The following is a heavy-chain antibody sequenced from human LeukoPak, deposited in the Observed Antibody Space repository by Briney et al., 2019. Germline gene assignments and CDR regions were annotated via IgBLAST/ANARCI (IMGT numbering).Heavy chain of an antibody. V-gene: IGHV3-30*04. CDR1: GFTFSRFA. CDR2: ISYDGSNK. Sequence: GGSLRLSCAASGFTFSRFAMHWVRQAPGKGLEWVAIISYDGSNKYYADSVRGRFTISRDNSKNTLYLQMNSLRAEDTAVYYCARGAYCGGDCYRYYFDYWGQGTLVTVSS. J-gene: IGHJ4*02. CDR3: ARGAYCGGDCYRYYFDY. D-gene: IGHD2-21*02.